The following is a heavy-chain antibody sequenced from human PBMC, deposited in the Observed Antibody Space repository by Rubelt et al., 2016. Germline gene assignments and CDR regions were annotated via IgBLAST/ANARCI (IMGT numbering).Heavy chain of an antibody. J-gene: IGHJ4*02. V-gene: IGHV4-59*01. D-gene: IGHD6-19*01. CDR1: GGSISSYY. CDR2: IYYSGRT. CDR3: ARVSKYSSGYYYFDY. Sequence: QVQLQESGPGLAKPSETLSLTCTVSGGSISSYYWSWIRQPPGKGLEWIGYIYYSGRTNYNPSLNSGVTISVDTSKNQFSLKLSSVTAADTAVYYCARVSKYSSGYYYFDYWGQGTLVTVSS.